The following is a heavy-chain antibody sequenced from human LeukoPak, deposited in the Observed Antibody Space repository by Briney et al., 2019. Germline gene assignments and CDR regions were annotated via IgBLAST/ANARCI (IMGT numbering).Heavy chain of an antibody. CDR2: IYSGGST. D-gene: IGHD3-10*01. CDR1: GFTVSSNY. J-gene: IGHJ3*02. Sequence: GGSLRLSCAASGFTVSSNYMSWVRQAPGKGLEWVSVIYSGGSTYYADSVKGRFTISRDNSKNTLYLQMNSLRAEDTAVYYCARDSLLWFGEPLNAFDIWGQGTMVTVSS. V-gene: IGHV3-53*01. CDR3: ARDSLLWFGEPLNAFDI.